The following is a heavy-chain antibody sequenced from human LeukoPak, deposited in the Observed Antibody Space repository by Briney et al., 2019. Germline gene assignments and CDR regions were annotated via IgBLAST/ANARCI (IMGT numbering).Heavy chain of an antibody. D-gene: IGHD1-26*01. CDR3: ARVGWELLGPFDH. Sequence: SETLSLTCAVYGGSFSGYYWSWIRQPPGKGLEWIGYIYYSGSTNYNPSLKSRVTISVDRSKNQFSLKLRSVIAADTAVYYCARVGWELLGPFDHWGQGTLVTVSS. J-gene: IGHJ4*02. CDR1: GGSFSGYY. V-gene: IGHV4-59*01. CDR2: IYYSGST.